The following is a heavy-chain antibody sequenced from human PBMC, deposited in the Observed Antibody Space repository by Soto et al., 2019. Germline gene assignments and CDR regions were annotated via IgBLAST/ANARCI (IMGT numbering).Heavy chain of an antibody. J-gene: IGHJ4*02. CDR2: ISYDGSNK. D-gene: IGHD1-26*01. CDR1: GFTFSSYG. Sequence: PGVSLRLSCAASGFTFSSYGMHWVRQAPGKGLEWVPVISYDGSNKYYADSVKGRFTISRDNSKNTRYLQMNSLRAEDTAVYYCAKVESQWELWHYSEYLGQRTLAITSS. V-gene: IGHV3-30*18. CDR3: AKVESQWELWHYSEY.